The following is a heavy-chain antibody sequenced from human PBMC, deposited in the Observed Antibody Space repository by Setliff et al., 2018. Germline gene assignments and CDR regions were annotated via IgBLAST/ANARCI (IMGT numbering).Heavy chain of an antibody. Sequence: GGSLRLSCTTSNFPFSAAWMSWVRRGPGKGLEWVALISATGGATYYADSVKGRFTIFRDNSKNSLYLQMNDLRAEDTAVYYCAKDLASWSPDRWGLGTLVTVSS. D-gene: IGHD3-3*01. CDR2: ISATGGAT. CDR1: NFPFSAAW. J-gene: IGHJ4*02. CDR3: AKDLASWSPDR. V-gene: IGHV3-23*01.